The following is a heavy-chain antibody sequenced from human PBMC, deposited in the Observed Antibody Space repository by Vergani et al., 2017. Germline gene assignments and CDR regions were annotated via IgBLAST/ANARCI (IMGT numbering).Heavy chain of an antibody. J-gene: IGHJ4*02. CDR1: CDSVISTDYH. CDR3: ASKRGACRAAYCHSYDF. V-gene: IGHV4-39*01. CDR2: RDYSGST. Sequence: QVQLQESGPGLVKPSETLSLTCTVSCDSVISTDYHWGWIRQPPGKGMEWIGSRDYSGSTSYNPSLESRLSISFETPKNQFSLRLTSVTAADTAVYYCASKRGACRAAYCHSYDFWGPGTLVGVSS. D-gene: IGHD2-15*01.